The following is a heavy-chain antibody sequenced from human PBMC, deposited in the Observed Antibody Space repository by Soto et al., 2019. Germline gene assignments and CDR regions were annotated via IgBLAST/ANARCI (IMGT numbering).Heavy chain of an antibody. J-gene: IGHJ6*02. V-gene: IGHV4-38-2*02. CDR2: IYHSGST. CDR1: GYSISSGYY. CDR3: ARTHCSSTSCYYYGMDV. D-gene: IGHD2-2*01. Sequence: SETLSLTCTVSGYSISSGYYWGWIRQPPGKGLEWIGSIYHSGSTYYNPSLKSRVTISVDTSKNQFSLKLSSVTAADTAVYYCARTHCSSTSCYYYGMDVWGQGTTVTVSS.